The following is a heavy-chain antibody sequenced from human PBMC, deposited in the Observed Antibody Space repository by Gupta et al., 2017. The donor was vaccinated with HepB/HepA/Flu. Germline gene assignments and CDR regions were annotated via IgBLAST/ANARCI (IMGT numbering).Heavy chain of an antibody. D-gene: IGHD5-12*01. V-gene: IGHV3-30*18. CDR3: AKVGGYDGDYFDY. CDR2: ISYDGSNK. J-gene: IGHJ4*02. CDR1: GFTFSSYG. Sequence: QVQLVESGGGVVQPGRSLRLSCAASGFTFSSYGMHWVRQAPGKGLEWVAVISYDGSNKYYADSVKGRFTISRDNSKNTLYLQMNSLRAEDTAVYYCAKVGGYDGDYFDYWGQGTLVTVSS.